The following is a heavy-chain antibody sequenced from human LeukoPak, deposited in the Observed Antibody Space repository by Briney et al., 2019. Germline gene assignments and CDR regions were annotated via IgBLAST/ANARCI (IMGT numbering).Heavy chain of an antibody. CDR2: NPWNDDN. Sequence: GPTLLHPTPTHTLSCTFSGFCFSTSGVGVGWIRQPPGKALEWLSLNPWNDDNSYSPSLKSRLTITEDTSKNQVVLTMTNMDPVDTATYYCAHRRSPPDYYFDYWGQGTLVTVSS. CDR3: AHRRSPPDYYFDY. CDR1: GFCFSTSGVG. V-gene: IGHV2-5*01. D-gene: IGHD2-15*01. J-gene: IGHJ4*02.